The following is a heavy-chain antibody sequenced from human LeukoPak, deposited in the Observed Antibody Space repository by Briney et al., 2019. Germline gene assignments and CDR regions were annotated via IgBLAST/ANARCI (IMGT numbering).Heavy chain of an antibody. J-gene: IGHJ6*04. V-gene: IGHV3-33*06. CDR1: GFTFSNYV. Sequence: PGRTLRLSCAASGFTFSNYVMHWVRQAPGKGLEWVAAIWSDGKNKYYEDSVKGRFTISRDNSKKTLHLQMNGLRAEDTAVYYCAKVIYYSSWDQMDVWGKGITVTVSS. D-gene: IGHD6-13*01. CDR3: AKVIYYSSWDQMDV. CDR2: IWSDGKNK.